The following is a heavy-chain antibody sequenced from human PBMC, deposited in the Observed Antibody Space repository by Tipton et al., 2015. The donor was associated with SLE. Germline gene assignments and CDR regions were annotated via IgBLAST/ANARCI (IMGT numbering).Heavy chain of an antibody. J-gene: IGHJ3*02. D-gene: IGHD3-10*01. Sequence: TLSLTCAVHGGSLNNYYWSWIRQSPDKGLEWIGDIGHNGITNYNPSLKGRAFLSIDTSNNQFSLKIDSVTAADTAAYYCARSGIEAFNIWGQGTMVTVSS. V-gene: IGHV4-34*01. CDR2: IGHNGIT. CDR3: ARSGIEAFNI. CDR1: GGSLNNYY.